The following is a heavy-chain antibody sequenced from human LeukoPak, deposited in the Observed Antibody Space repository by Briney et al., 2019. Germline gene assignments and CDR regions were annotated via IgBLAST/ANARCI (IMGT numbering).Heavy chain of an antibody. D-gene: IGHD2-2*01. CDR1: GGSISSYY. CDR2: IYNSGST. CDR3: ARFIVVVPAAMGDYMDV. J-gene: IGHJ6*03. Sequence: SETLSLTCTVSGGSISSYYWSWIRQPPGKGLEWIGYIYNSGSTNYNPSLKSRVTISVDRSKNQFSLKLSSVTAADTAVYYCARFIVVVPAAMGDYMDVWGKGTTVTVSS. V-gene: IGHV4-59*12.